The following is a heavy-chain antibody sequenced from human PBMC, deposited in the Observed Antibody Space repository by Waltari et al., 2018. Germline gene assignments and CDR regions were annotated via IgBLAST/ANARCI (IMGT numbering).Heavy chain of an antibody. CDR2: IYYSGST. Sequence: QLQLQESGPGLVKPSETLSLTCTVSGGSISSSSYYWGWIRQPPGKGLEWIGSIYYSGSTYYNPSLKSRVTISVDTSKNQFSLKLSSVTAADTAVYYCARRIGYYDILTGFPSSAFDIWGQGTMVTVSS. V-gene: IGHV4-39*01. CDR1: GGSISSSSYY. CDR3: ARRIGYYDILTGFPSSAFDI. J-gene: IGHJ3*02. D-gene: IGHD3-9*01.